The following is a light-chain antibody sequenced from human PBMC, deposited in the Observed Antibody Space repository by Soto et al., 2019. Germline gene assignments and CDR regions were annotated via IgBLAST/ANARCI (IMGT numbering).Light chain of an antibody. CDR3: HQNYDLPLT. CDR1: QTISGNY. J-gene: IGKJ2*01. CDR2: GAS. Sequence: EIALTQSPASLSLSPGESVTLSCRTSQTISGNYLSWYQRRPGQAPRLLIYGASIRATDIPARFSGSGSGRDFTLAITSLEPEDFAVYYCHQNYDLPLTFGQGTKLEMK. V-gene: IGKV3D-7*01.